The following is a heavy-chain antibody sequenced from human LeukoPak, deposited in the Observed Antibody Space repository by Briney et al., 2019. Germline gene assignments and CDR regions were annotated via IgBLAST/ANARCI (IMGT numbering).Heavy chain of an antibody. CDR1: GFTFSSYA. CDR2: TSGSGGST. V-gene: IGHV3-23*01. CDR3: AIYSYGSGSFGY. Sequence: GGSLRLSCAASGFTFSSYAMTWVRQAPGKGLEWVSATSGSGGSTYYADSVKGRFTISRDNSKNTLYLQMNSLRAEDTAVYYCAIYSYGSGSFGYWGQGTLVTVSS. J-gene: IGHJ4*02. D-gene: IGHD3-10*01.